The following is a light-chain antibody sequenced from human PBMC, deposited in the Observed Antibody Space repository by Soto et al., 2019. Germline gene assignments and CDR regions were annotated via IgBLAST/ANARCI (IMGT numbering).Light chain of an antibody. Sequence: QCVLTQPRSVSGSPGQSVTISCTGASSDVGGYNYVSWYQQHPGKAPKLMIYDVSKRPSGVPDRFSGSKSGNTASLTISGLQTEDEADYYCCSYAGRYTYVFGTGTKVTV. J-gene: IGLJ1*01. CDR1: SSDVGGYNY. CDR2: DVS. V-gene: IGLV2-11*01. CDR3: CSYAGRYTYV.